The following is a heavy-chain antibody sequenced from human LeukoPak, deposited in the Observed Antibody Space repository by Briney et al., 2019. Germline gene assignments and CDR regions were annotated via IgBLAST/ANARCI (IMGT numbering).Heavy chain of an antibody. Sequence: SETLSLTCTVSGGSISSYYWSWIRQPPGKGLEWIAYSGSTNYNPSLKSRVTISVDTSKNQFSLKLRSVTAADTAVYYCAGDGGNWAFDYWGQGTLVTVSS. CDR2: SGST. D-gene: IGHD4-23*01. V-gene: IGHV4-59*01. CDR3: AGDGGNWAFDY. J-gene: IGHJ4*02. CDR1: GGSISSYY.